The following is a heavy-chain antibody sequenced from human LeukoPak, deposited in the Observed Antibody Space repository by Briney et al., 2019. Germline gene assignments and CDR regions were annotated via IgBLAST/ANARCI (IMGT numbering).Heavy chain of an antibody. D-gene: IGHD5-24*01. CDR1: GYTFTSNY. CDR2: ISPSGGST. CDR3: ARDGVEMASTEADI. V-gene: IGHV1-46*01. J-gene: IGHJ3*02. Sequence: VASVKVSCKAFGYTFTSNYMHWVRQAPGQGPEWMGVISPSGGSTTYAQKFQGRVTLTRDMSTSTDYLELSSLRSEDTAVYYCARDGVEMASTEADIWGQGTMVTVSS.